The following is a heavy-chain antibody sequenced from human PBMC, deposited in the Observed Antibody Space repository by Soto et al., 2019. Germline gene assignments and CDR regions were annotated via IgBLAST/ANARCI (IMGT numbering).Heavy chain of an antibody. CDR1: GGSFSGYY. CDR2: INHSGST. Sequence: PSETLSLTCAVYGGSFSGYYWSWIRQSPGKGLEWIGEINHSGSTNYNPSLKSRVTISVDTSKNQFSLKLSSVTAADTAVYYCARVSLTWAVAGTEWFDPWGQGTLVTVSS. V-gene: IGHV4-34*01. D-gene: IGHD6-19*01. CDR3: ARVSLTWAVAGTEWFDP. J-gene: IGHJ5*02.